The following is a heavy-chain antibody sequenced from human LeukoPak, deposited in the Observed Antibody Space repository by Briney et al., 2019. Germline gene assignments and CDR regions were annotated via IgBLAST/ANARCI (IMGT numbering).Heavy chain of an antibody. CDR1: GYSFTNYL. V-gene: IGHV5-51*01. J-gene: IGHJ2*01. CDR3: TRVVVVTATHWSIDL. CDR2: IHPGDSDT. Sequence: GESRKISCEGSGYSFTNYLIGWVRQMPGKGLEWMGLIHPGDSDTRYSPSFQGQVTISVDKSITTAYLQWSSLQASDTAMYFCTRVVVVTATHWSIDLWGRGSLVTVFS. D-gene: IGHD2-21*02.